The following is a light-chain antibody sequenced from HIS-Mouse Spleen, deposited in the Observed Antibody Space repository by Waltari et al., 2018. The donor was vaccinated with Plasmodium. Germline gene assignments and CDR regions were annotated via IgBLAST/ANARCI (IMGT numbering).Light chain of an antibody. Sequence: DIQLTQSPSFLSASVGARVTITCRASQGISSYLAWYQQKPGKAPKLLIDAASTLQSGVPSRFSGSGSGTEFTLTISSLQPEDFATYYCQQLNSYPYSFGQGTKLEIK. CDR2: AAS. CDR1: QGISSY. V-gene: IGKV1-9*01. CDR3: QQLNSYPYS. J-gene: IGKJ2*03.